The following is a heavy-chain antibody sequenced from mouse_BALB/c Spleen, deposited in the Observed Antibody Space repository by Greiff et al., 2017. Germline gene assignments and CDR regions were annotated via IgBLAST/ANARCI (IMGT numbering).Heavy chain of an antibody. Sequence: QVQLKESGPGLVAPSQSLSITCTVSGFSLTSYGVHWVRQPPGKGLEWLGVIWAGGSTNYNSALMSRLSISKDNSKSQVFLKMNSLQTDDTAMYYCAREGDLRRFAYWGQGTLVTVSA. CDR3: AREGDLRRFAY. D-gene: IGHD2-12*01. J-gene: IGHJ3*01. CDR1: GFSLTSYG. CDR2: IWAGGST. V-gene: IGHV2-9*02.